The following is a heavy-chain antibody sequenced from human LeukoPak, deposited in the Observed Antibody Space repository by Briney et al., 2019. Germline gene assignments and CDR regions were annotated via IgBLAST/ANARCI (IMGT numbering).Heavy chain of an antibody. V-gene: IGHV3-21*01. D-gene: IGHD2-15*01. CDR2: ISSSSSYI. CDR1: GFTFSSYS. J-gene: IGHJ6*02. CDR3: ARVIENYGMDV. Sequence: GGSLRLSCAASGFTFSSYSMNWVRQAPGKGLEWVSSISSSSSYIYYADSVKGRFTISRDNAKNSVYLQMNSLRAEDTAVYYCARVIENYGMDVWGQGTTVTVSS.